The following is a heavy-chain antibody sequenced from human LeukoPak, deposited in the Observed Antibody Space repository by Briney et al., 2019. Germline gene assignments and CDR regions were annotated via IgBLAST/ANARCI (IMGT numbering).Heavy chain of an antibody. CDR3: ARHGGTRVTLVEVYYFDY. CDR2: IYYTGGT. V-gene: IGHV4-39*01. D-gene: IGHD4-11*01. CDR1: GGSVTTSSYY. J-gene: IGHJ4*02. Sequence: SETLSLTCSVSGGSVTTSSYYWGWLRQPPEKGPEWIVSIYYTGGTYYSPSLKSRVTISVDTSKNQYSLKLSSVTAADTAVYYCARHGGTRVTLVEVYYFDYWGQGTLVTVSS.